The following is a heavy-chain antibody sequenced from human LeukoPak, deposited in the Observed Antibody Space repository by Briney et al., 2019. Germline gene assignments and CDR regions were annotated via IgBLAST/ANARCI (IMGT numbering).Heavy chain of an antibody. CDR1: GFTFSSLG. J-gene: IGHJ6*02. CDR3: GRLMGGYDSYFYGMDV. CDR2: ISYDGSNK. V-gene: IGHV3-30*03. Sequence: PGRSLRLSCAASGFTFSSLGMHWVRQAPGKGLEWVAVISYDGSNKYYADSVKGRFTISRDNSQNTLYLQMNSLRPEDTAVYYCGRLMGGYDSYFYGMDVWGQGTTVTVSS. D-gene: IGHD5-12*01.